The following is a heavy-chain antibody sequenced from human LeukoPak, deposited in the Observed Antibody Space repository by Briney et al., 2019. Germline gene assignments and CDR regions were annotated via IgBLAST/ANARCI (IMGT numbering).Heavy chain of an antibody. CDR1: GYTFTGYY. D-gene: IGHD1-26*01. Sequence: ASVRVSCKASGYTFTGYYMHWVRQAPGQGLEWMGWINPNSGFTNYAHKFQGRVTMTRDTSISTAYVELSRPRSDDTAVYSCARAWVGAMVNWFDPWGQGTLVTVSS. J-gene: IGHJ5*02. CDR3: ARAWVGAMVNWFDP. CDR2: INPNSGFT. V-gene: IGHV1-2*07.